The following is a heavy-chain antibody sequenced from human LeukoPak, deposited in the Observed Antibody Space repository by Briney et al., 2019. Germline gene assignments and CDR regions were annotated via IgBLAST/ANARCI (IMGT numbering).Heavy chain of an antibody. CDR1: GGSISSYS. D-gene: IGHD2-15*01. Sequence: SETLSLTCSVSGGSISSYSWSWVRQPAGKGLDWIGRIYSSGSSKYNPSLKSRVIMSVDTSKNQFSLKLTSVTAADTAVYYCARGVVAAPPTLDYWGQGTLVTVSS. CDR3: ARGVVAAPPTLDY. CDR2: IYSSGSS. V-gene: IGHV4-4*07. J-gene: IGHJ4*02.